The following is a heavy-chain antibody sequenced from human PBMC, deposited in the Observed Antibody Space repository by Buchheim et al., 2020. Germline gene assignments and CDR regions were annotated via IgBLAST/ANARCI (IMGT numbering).Heavy chain of an antibody. CDR1: GFTFSRYA. CDR3: ARDTTIFGVASHFDC. Sequence: QVQLVESGGGVVQPGRSLRLSCAASGFTFSRYAMHWVRQAPGKGLEWVALISYDGSNKYYADSVKGRFTISRDNSKKTLYLQMNSVRADDTAVYYCARDTTIFGVASHFDCWGQGTL. CDR2: ISYDGSNK. J-gene: IGHJ4*02. D-gene: IGHD3-3*01. V-gene: IGHV3-30*03.